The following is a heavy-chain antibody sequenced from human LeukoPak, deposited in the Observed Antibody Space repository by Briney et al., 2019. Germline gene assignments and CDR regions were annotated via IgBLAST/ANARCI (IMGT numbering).Heavy chain of an antibody. Sequence: GRSLRLSCAASGFTFSSYAMHWVRQAPGKGLEWVAVISYDGSNKYYADSVKGRFTISRDNSKNTLYLQMNSLRAEDTAVYYCARVHGHSSGYYSSSPQYFQHWGQGTLVTVSS. CDR2: ISYDGSNK. D-gene: IGHD3-22*01. CDR3: ARVHGHSSGYYSSSPQYFQH. V-gene: IGHV3-30-3*01. J-gene: IGHJ1*01. CDR1: GFTFSSYA.